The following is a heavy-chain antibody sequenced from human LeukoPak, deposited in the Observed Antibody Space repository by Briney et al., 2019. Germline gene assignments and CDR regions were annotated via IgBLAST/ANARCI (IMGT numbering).Heavy chain of an antibody. D-gene: IGHD1-26*01. Sequence: GGSLRLSCTVSGFTLSSYEMSWIRQAPGKGLEWVSSIDYSGGSSYYADSVKGRFTISRDDSKNTLYLQMNSLRAEDTAMYYCATQWDGGAGAFDTWGQGTMVTVSS. V-gene: IGHV3-23*01. CDR3: ATQWDGGAGAFDT. J-gene: IGHJ3*02. CDR2: IDYSGGSS. CDR1: GFTLSSYE.